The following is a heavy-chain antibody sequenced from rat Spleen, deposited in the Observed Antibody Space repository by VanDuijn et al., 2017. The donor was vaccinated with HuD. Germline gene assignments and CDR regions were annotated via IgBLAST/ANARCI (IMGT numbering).Heavy chain of an antibody. CDR2: ISYEGSSP. CDR1: GFTFSDYY. J-gene: IGHJ2*01. Sequence: EVQLVESGGGLVQPGRSLKLSCAASGFTFSDYYMAWVRQAPKKGLEWFESISYEGSSPYYGDSVKGRFTNSRDNAKSTLYLQMNSLRSEDTATYYCARHGDWGQGVMVTVSS. CDR3: ARHGD. V-gene: IGHV5-22*01.